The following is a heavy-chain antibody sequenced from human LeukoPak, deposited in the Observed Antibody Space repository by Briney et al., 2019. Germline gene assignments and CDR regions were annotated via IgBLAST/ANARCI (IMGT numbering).Heavy chain of an antibody. V-gene: IGHV4-59*04. CDR3: AVEVRESVSLINGDC. J-gene: IGHJ4*02. CDR1: GGSISSYY. CDR2: IYYNGAT. D-gene: IGHD3-10*01. Sequence: SETLSLTCTVSGGSISSYYWSWIRQPPGKGLEWIGTIYYNGATQYNPSLRSRVTMSVDTSQNQFSLKLTSVTAADTAVYYCAVEVRESVSLINGDCWGQGTLVTVSS.